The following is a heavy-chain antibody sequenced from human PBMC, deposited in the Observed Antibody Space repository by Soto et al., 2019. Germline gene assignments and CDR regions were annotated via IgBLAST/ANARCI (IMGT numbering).Heavy chain of an antibody. D-gene: IGHD3-22*01. CDR1: GYTFSGYG. Sequence: QVQLVQSGPEVKNPGASVKVSCKASGYTFSGYGMSWVRQAPGQGPEWMGWISAYIGNTNYAKKFQGRVTMTRDTSTNTGYMELRSLRSDDTAVYYCARDIYNSSGYYYPYYFEYWGQGTLVTVAS. J-gene: IGHJ4*02. CDR2: ISAYIGNT. CDR3: ARDIYNSSGYYYPYYFEY. V-gene: IGHV1-18*01.